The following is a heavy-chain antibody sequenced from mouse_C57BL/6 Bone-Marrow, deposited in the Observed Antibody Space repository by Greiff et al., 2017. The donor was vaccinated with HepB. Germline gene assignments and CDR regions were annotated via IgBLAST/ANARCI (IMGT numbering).Heavy chain of an antibody. J-gene: IGHJ3*01. CDR2: ISSGGSYT. CDR3: ARRFAY. V-gene: IGHV5-6*01. Sequence: EVQRVESGGDLVKPGGSLKLSCAASGFTFSSYGMSWVRQTPDKRLEWVATISSGGSYTYYPDSVKGRFTISRDNAKNTLYLQMSSLKSEDTAMYYCARRFAYWGQGTLVTVSA. CDR1: GFTFSSYG.